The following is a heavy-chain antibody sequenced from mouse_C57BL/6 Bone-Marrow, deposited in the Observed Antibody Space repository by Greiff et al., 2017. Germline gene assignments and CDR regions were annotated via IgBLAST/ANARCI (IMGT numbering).Heavy chain of an antibody. CDR3: ARKYYYGSSYVGYAMDY. D-gene: IGHD1-1*01. V-gene: IGHV1-9*01. J-gene: IGHJ4*01. CDR2: SLPGSGST. CDR1: GYTFTGYW. Sequence: VQLQQSGAELMKPGASVKLSCKATGYTFTGYWIEWVKQRPGHGLEWIGESLPGSGSTNYNEKFKGKATFTAATSSNTAYMQLSSLTTEDSAIYYCARKYYYGSSYVGYAMDYWGQGTSVTVSS.